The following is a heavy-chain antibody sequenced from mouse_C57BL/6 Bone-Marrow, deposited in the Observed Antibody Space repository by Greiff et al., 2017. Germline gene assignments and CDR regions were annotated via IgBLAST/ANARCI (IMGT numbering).Heavy chain of an antibody. CDR2: IDPENGDT. Sequence: EVQLQQSGAELVRPGASVKLSCTASGFNIKDDYMHWVKQRPDQGLEWIGWIDPENGDTEYASKFQGKATITAYTSSNTAYLQLSSLTSEDTAVYYCTTNYYGSSYLYYAMDYWGQGTSVTVSA. D-gene: IGHD1-1*01. CDR1: GFNIKDDY. CDR3: TTNYYGSSYLYYAMDY. J-gene: IGHJ4*01. V-gene: IGHV14-4*01.